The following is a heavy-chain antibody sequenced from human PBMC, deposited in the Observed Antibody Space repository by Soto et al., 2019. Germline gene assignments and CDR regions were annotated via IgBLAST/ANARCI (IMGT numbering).Heavy chain of an antibody. J-gene: IGHJ6*02. V-gene: IGHV4-4*02. CDR1: GGSISSSNW. Sequence: PSETLSLTCAVSGGSISSSNWWSWVRQPPGKGLEWIGEIYHSGSTNYNPSLKSRVTISVDKSKNKFSLKLSSVTPADTALYYCNSSSESYYYVMDVWGQGTTVTVSS. CDR2: IYHSGST. CDR3: NSSSESYYYVMDV. D-gene: IGHD6-19*01.